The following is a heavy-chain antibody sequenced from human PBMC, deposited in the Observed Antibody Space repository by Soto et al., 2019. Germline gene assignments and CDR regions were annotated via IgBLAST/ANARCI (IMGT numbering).Heavy chain of an antibody. CDR2: ISGSGGST. J-gene: IGHJ5*02. CDR1: GFTFSSYA. Sequence: PGGSLRLSCAASGFTFSSYAMSWVRQAPGKGLEWVSAISGSGGSTYYADSVKGRFTISRDNSKNTLYLQMNSLRAEDTAVYYCAKDVVPAAPSDLPNWFDPWGQGTLVTVSS. D-gene: IGHD2-2*01. CDR3: AKDVVPAAPSDLPNWFDP. V-gene: IGHV3-23*01.